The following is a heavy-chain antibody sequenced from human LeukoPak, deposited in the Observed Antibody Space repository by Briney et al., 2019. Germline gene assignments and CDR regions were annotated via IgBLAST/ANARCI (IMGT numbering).Heavy chain of an antibody. Sequence: SETLSLTCTVSGGSISSGSYYWSWIRQPAGKGLEWIGRIYTSGSTNYNPSLKSRVTISVDTSKNQFSLKLSSVTAADTAVYYCARVTPPFSYYGVQGAIDYWGQGTLVTVSS. J-gene: IGHJ4*02. CDR3: ARVTPPFSYYGVQGAIDY. CDR1: GGSISSGSYY. V-gene: IGHV4-61*02. CDR2: IYTSGST. D-gene: IGHD4-17*01.